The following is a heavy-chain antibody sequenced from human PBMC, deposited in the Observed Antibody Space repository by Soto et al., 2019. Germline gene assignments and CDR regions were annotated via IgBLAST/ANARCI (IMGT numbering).Heavy chain of an antibody. Sequence: PSETLFLTCAVSGVSIHNSHSFWGWIRQPPGKGLEFIANVYYSGGAHYNPSFKSRVTISVDTATNQVSLRMSSVTAADTAVYFCGRVVEGATRHTDFDSWGQGTLVTVSS. V-gene: IGHV4-39*01. CDR1: GVSIHNSHSF. J-gene: IGHJ5*01. D-gene: IGHD2-21*01. CDR3: GRVVEGATRHTDFDS. CDR2: VYYSGGA.